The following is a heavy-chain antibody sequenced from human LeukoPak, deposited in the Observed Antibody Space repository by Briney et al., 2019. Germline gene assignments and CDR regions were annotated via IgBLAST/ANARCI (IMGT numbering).Heavy chain of an antibody. CDR1: GGSISSYY. CDR3: ARATRKADAFDI. V-gene: IGHV4-59*01. J-gene: IGHJ3*02. Sequence: RTSETLSLTCTVSGGSISSYYWSWIRQPPGKGLEWIGYIYYSGSTNYNPSLKSRVTISVDTSKNQFSLKLSSVTAADTAVYYCARATRKADAFDIWGQGTMVTVSS. D-gene: IGHD1-14*01. CDR2: IYYSGST.